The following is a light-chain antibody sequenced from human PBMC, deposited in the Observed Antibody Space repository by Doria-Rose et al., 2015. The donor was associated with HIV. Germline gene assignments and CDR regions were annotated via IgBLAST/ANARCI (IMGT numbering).Light chain of an antibody. V-gene: IGKV1-9*01. J-gene: IGKJ4*01. CDR2: GAA. CDR1: QGISSY. Sequence: TQSPSFLSASVGDRVTITCRASQGISSYLAWYQQKPGKAPKLLIYGAATLQSGVPSRFSGSGSGTEFTLTISSLQPEDFATDDCQQLNSYPPTFGGGTKVEIK. CDR3: QQLNSYPPT.